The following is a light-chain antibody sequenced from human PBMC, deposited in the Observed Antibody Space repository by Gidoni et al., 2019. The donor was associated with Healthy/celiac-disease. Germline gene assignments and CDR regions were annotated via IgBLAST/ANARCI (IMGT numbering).Light chain of an antibody. J-gene: IGKJ2*01. V-gene: IGKV3-15*01. Sequence: EIVMTQSPATLSVSPGERATLSCRASQIISSNLAWYQQKPGQAPSLLIYGSSTRATGIPARFSGSGSGTEFTLTISSLQSEDFAVYYCQQYNNWPPNTFGQGTKLEIK. CDR3: QQYNNWPPNT. CDR1: QIISSN. CDR2: GSS.